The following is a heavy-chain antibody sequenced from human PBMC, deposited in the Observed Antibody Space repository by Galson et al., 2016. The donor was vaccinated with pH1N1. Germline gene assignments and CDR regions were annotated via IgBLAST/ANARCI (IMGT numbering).Heavy chain of an antibody. D-gene: IGHD6-19*01. J-gene: IGHJ1*01. CDR2: INPKSGGT. CDR3: ARAPGSGWYLGEYFKH. V-gene: IGHV1-2*02. CDR1: GYTFTDYY. Sequence: SVKVSCKASGYTFTDYYIHWVRQAPGQGLEWMGWINPKSGGTKYAEKFQGRVAMTSDTSTSTAYMELRSLTSDDTAVYFCARAPGSGWYLGEYFKHWGQGTLLTVSS.